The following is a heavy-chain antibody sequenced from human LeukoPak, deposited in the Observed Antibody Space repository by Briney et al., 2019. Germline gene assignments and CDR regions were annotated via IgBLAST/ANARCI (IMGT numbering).Heavy chain of an antibody. CDR2: IKEDGSKI. V-gene: IGHV3-7*01. CDR3: ARGSSTNWFDP. D-gene: IGHD6-19*01. Sequence: GGSLRLSCAASGFAFRTYWMSWVRQAPGKGLEWVANIKEDGSKIDYVVSVRGRLTIFRDNAKNSLFLQMNSLRAEDTAVYYCARGSSTNWFDPWGQGTLVSVPS. J-gene: IGHJ5*02. CDR1: GFAFRTYW.